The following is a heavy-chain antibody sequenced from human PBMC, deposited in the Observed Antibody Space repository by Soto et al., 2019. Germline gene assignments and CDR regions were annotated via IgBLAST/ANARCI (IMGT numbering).Heavy chain of an antibody. J-gene: IGHJ4*02. CDR3: VSDFSRLDN. Sequence: GGFLRLSCAAAGCPISSYAMHWVRQAPGKGLEWVAVISYDGSNKYYADSVKGRFTISRDNSKNTLFLQMTSLRVEDTAVCYCVSDFSRLDNWGQGTLVTVSS. D-gene: IGHD3-3*01. CDR1: GCPISSYA. V-gene: IGHV3-30-3*01. CDR2: ISYDGSNK.